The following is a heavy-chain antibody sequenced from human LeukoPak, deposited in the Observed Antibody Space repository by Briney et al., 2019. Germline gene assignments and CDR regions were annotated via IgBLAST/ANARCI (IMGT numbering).Heavy chain of an antibody. CDR1: GGSISSGGYS. CDR3: ARSGVLDY. V-gene: IGHV4-30-4*07. J-gene: IGHJ4*02. D-gene: IGHD3-10*01. CDR2: IYYSGST. Sequence: PSETLSLTCTVSGGSISSGGYSWSWIRQPPGKGLEWIGYIYYSGSTYYNPSLKSRVTISVDTSKNQFSLKLSSVTAADTAVYYCARSGVLDYWGQGTLVTVSS.